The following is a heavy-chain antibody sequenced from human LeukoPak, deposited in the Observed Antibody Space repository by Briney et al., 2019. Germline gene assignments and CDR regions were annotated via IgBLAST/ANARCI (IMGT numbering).Heavy chain of an antibody. Sequence: GASVKVSCKASGYTFTGYYMHWVRQAPGQGLEWMGWINPNGGGTNYEQRFQGRVTMTRDTSISTAYMELSRLRSDDTAVYYCASWVREIDAFDIWGQGTMVTVSS. CDR1: GYTFTGYY. D-gene: IGHD3-10*01. CDR2: INPNGGGT. J-gene: IGHJ3*02. CDR3: ASWVREIDAFDI. V-gene: IGHV1-2*02.